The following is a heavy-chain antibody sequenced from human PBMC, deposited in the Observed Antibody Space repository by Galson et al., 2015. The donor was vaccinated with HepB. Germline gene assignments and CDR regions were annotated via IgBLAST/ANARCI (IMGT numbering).Heavy chain of an antibody. CDR1: GFTFSSYG. Sequence: SLRLSCAASGFTFSSYGMHWVRQAPGKGLEWVAVIWYDGSNKYYADSVKGRFTISRDNSKNTLYLQMNSLRAEDTAVYYCARESLVLRFLDYWGQGTLVTVSS. V-gene: IGHV3-33*01. CDR3: ARESLVLRFLDY. D-gene: IGHD3-3*01. J-gene: IGHJ4*02. CDR2: IWYDGSNK.